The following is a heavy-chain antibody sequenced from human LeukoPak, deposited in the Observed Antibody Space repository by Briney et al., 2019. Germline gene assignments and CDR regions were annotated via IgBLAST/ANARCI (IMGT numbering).Heavy chain of an antibody. CDR1: GFTFSDYG. J-gene: IGHJ4*02. D-gene: IGHD1-26*01. V-gene: IGHV3-33*01. Sequence: GGSLRLSCAASGFTFSDYGMYWVRQAPGKGLEWVALIWYDEGKKYYTDSVRGRFTISRDNSKNTLYLQMNSLRAEDTAVYYCARDKIMGPTIFDYWGQGTLVTVSS. CDR2: IWYDEGKK. CDR3: ARDKIMGPTIFDY.